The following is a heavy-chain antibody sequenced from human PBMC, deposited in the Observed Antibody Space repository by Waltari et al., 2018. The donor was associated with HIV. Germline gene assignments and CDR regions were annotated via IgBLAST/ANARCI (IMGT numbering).Heavy chain of an antibody. J-gene: IGHJ5*02. D-gene: IGHD1-26*01. CDR1: GFNFTNYA. CDR2: ITDTGIST. CDR3: AKGGASFGFDP. Sequence: EVQLLESGGDLVQHGGSLRLSCVASGFNFTNYAMSWVRQAPGKGLEWVSGITDTGISTHYADSVNGRFTISRDNSKNTLNLQMNSLRAEDTAVYYCAKGGASFGFDPWGQGTLVTVSS. V-gene: IGHV3-23*01.